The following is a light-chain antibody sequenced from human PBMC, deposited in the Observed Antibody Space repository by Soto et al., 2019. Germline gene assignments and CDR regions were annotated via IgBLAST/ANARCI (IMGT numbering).Light chain of an antibody. Sequence: IVMTPSPATLSVAPGGRGTLSCRASQSVNSRLAWYQQKPGQAPRLLMYGASRRATGIPDRFSGSGSGADFTLTISSLQSENFAVYYCQQYDNWPWTFGQGTKVDI. CDR1: QSVNSR. V-gene: IGKV3D-15*01. CDR2: GAS. J-gene: IGKJ1*01. CDR3: QQYDNWPWT.